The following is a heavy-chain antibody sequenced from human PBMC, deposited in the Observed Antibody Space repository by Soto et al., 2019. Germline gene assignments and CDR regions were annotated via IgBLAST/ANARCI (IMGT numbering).Heavy chain of an antibody. Sequence: PSETLSLTCTVSGGSIGNDYWSWIRQPPGKGLEWIGYIHYTGSTNYNSSLKSRVTISVDTSKNQFSLKLNSVTAADTAVYYCAGVPRAAILGVWGQGTTVTVSS. D-gene: IGHD3-9*01. J-gene: IGHJ6*02. CDR1: GGSIGNDY. V-gene: IGHV4-59*01. CDR3: AGVPRAAILGV. CDR2: IHYTGST.